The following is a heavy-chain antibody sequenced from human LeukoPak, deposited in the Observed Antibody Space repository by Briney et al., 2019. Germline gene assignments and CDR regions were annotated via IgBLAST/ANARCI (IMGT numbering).Heavy chain of an antibody. Sequence: PGGSLRLSCAASVLTVSSNYMSWVRQAPGKGLEWVSAISGSGGSTYYADSVKGRFTISRDNSKNTLYLQMNSLRAEDTAVYYCAKVHAVYYYDSSGRYWGQGTLVTVSS. CDR2: ISGSGGST. V-gene: IGHV3-23*01. CDR1: VLTVSSNY. CDR3: AKVHAVYYYDSSGRY. D-gene: IGHD3-22*01. J-gene: IGHJ4*02.